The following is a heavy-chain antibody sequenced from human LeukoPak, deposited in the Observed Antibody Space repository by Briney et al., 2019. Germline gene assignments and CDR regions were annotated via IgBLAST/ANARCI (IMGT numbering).Heavy chain of an antibody. J-gene: IGHJ4*02. CDR2: IYYSGST. Sequence: SETLSLTCTVSGGSISSSSYYWGWIRQPPGKGLEWIGSIYYSGSTYYNPSLKSRVTISVDTSKNQFSMKLSSVTAADTAVYYCARGPYYYDSSGYSLDYWGQGTLVTVSS. CDR1: GGSISSSSYY. V-gene: IGHV4-39*07. D-gene: IGHD3-22*01. CDR3: ARGPYYYDSSGYSLDY.